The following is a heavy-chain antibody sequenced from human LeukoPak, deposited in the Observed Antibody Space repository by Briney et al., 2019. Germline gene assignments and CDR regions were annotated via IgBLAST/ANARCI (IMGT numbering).Heavy chain of an antibody. CDR2: ISSSSSYI. J-gene: IGHJ4*02. Sequence: GGSLRLSCAASGFTFSSYSMNWVRQAPGKGLEWVSSISSSSSYIYYADSVKGRFTISRDNAKNSLYLQMNSLRAEDTAVYYCATWVARLGELPLAPRFDYWGQGTLVTVSS. D-gene: IGHD3-16*02. V-gene: IGHV3-21*01. CDR3: ATWVARLGELPLAPRFDY. CDR1: GFTFSSYS.